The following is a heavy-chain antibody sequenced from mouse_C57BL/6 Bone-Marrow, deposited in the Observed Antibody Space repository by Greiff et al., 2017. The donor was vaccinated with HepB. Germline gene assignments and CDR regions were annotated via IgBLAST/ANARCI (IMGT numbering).Heavy chain of an antibody. CDR1: GYTFTSYW. J-gene: IGHJ2*01. Sequence: QVQLQQPGAELVMPGASVKLSCKASGYTFTSYWMHWVKQRPGQGLEWIGEIDPSDSYTNYNQKFKGKSTLTVDTSSSTAYMQLSSLTSEDSAVYYCAREGNYFDYWGQGTTLTVSS. CDR3: AREGNYFDY. CDR2: IDPSDSYT. V-gene: IGHV1-69*01.